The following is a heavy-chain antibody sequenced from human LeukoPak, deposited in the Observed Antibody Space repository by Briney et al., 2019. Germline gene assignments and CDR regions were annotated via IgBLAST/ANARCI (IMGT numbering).Heavy chain of an antibody. CDR2: IYYSGST. CDR1: GGSISSYY. CDR3: ARDAPPSSFDI. J-gene: IGHJ3*02. V-gene: IGHV4-59*01. Sequence: SETLSLTCTVSGGSISSYYGSWIRQPPGKGLEWIGYIYYSGSTNYNPSLKSRVIISVDTSKNQFSLKLTSVPAADTAVYYCARDAPPSSFDIWGQGTMVTVSS.